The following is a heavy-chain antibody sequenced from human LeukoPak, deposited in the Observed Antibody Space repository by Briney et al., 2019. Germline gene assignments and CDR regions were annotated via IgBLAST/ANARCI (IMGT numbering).Heavy chain of an antibody. CDR1: GITFSRYW. V-gene: IGHV3-7*01. J-gene: IGHJ4*02. CDR2: IKQDGSEK. CDR3: AREPPTYYYDSSGYD. Sequence: PGGSLRLSCTASGITFSRYWMSWVRQAPGKGLEWVANIKQDGSEKYYVDSVKGRFTISRDNAKNSLYLQMNSLRAEDTAVYYCAREPPTYYYDSSGYDWGQGTLVTVSS. D-gene: IGHD3-22*01.